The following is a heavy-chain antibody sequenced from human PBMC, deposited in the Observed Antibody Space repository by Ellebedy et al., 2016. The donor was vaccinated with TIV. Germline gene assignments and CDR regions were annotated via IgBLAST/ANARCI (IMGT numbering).Heavy chain of an antibody. CDR2: IGGLDTAT. Sequence: GESLKISCAASGLTFSFYAMTWVRHAPGKGLEWISTIGGLDTATHYADSVKGRFTISRDNSKDTVYLQMNSLRAEDTAVYYCARGRSPDQWGQGTLVTVSS. CDR1: GLTFSFYA. CDR3: ARGRSPDQ. V-gene: IGHV3-23*01. D-gene: IGHD1-26*01. J-gene: IGHJ5*02.